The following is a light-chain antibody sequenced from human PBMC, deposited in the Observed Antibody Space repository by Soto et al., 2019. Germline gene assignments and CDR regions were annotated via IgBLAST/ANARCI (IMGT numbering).Light chain of an antibody. J-gene: IGLJ3*02. V-gene: IGLV1-44*01. CDR2: TNN. CDR1: SSNIGSNN. CDR3: AVWDDSLNGWV. Sequence: QSVLTQPPSASGTPGQRVTISCSGSSSNIGSNNVNWYQQLPGTAPKLLIYTNNHRASGVPDRFSGSKSGTSASLAISGLQSEDEADYYCAVWDDSLNGWVFGGGTKLTVL.